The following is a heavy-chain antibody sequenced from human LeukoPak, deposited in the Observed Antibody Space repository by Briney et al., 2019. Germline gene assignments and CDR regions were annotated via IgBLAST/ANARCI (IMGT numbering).Heavy chain of an antibody. CDR2: IYYSGST. V-gene: IGHV4-31*03. Sequence: ASETLSLTCTVSGGSISSGGYYWSWIRQYPGKGLEWIGYIYYSGSTYYNPSLRSRVTISVDTSKNQFSLKLSSVTAADTAVYYCARDGGVVVPAARGDAFDIWGQGTMVTVSS. J-gene: IGHJ3*02. D-gene: IGHD2-2*01. CDR3: ARDGGVVVPAARGDAFDI. CDR1: GGSISSGGYY.